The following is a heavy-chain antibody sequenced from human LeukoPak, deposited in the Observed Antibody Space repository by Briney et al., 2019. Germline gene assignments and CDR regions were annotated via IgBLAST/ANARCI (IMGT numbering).Heavy chain of an antibody. V-gene: IGHV3-23*01. CDR2: IIGSTGST. D-gene: IGHD5-12*01. J-gene: IGHJ4*02. CDR1: GFTFGNYD. CDR3: AKGGYDYVEIGYFDY. Sequence: PGGTLRLSCAATGFTFGNYDMSWVRQAPGKGLEWVSLIIGSTGSTFYADSVKGRFTISRDNSKNTLYLQMNSLRAEDTAVYYCAKGGYDYVEIGYFDYWGQGTLVTVSS.